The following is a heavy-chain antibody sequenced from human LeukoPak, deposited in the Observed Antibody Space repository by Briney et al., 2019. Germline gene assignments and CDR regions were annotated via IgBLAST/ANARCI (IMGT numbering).Heavy chain of an antibody. Sequence: GGSLRLSCAASGFTFSNYAMTWVRQAPGKGLEWVSSISSSSSYIYYADSVKGRFTISRDNAKNSLYLQMNSLRAEDTAVYYCARELLWFGESYWGQGTLVIVSS. V-gene: IGHV3-21*01. D-gene: IGHD3-10*01. CDR3: ARELLWFGESY. J-gene: IGHJ4*02. CDR1: GFTFSNYA. CDR2: ISSSSSYI.